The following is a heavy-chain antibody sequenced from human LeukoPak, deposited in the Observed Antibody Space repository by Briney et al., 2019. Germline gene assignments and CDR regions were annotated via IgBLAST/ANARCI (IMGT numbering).Heavy chain of an antibody. V-gene: IGHV3-7*01. CDR1: GFTFSNYW. CDR3: ARERASESYYKAPPFDY. D-gene: IGHD3-10*01. J-gene: IGHJ4*02. CDR2: INQDGSEK. Sequence: GGSLRLSCAASGFTFSNYWMSWVRQAPGKGLEWVGNINQDGSEKYYVDSMKGRFTISRDNAKNSLYLQMNSLRAEDTAVYYCARERASESYYKAPPFDYCGQGTLVTVYS.